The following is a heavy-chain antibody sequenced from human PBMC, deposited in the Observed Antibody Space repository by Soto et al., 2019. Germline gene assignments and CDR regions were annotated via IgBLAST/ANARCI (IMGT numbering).Heavy chain of an antibody. D-gene: IGHD3-10*01. CDR1: GFTFSSYS. J-gene: IGHJ6*03. CDR2: ISSSSSYI. V-gene: IGHV3-21*01. Sequence: EVQLVESGGGLVKPGGSLGLSCAASGFTFSSYSMNWVRQAPGKGLEWVPSISSSSSYIYYADSVKGRFTISRDNAKNSLYLQMNSLRAEDTAVYYCARSYGSGSYYYYYMDVWGKGTTVTVSS. CDR3: ARSYGSGSYYYYYMDV.